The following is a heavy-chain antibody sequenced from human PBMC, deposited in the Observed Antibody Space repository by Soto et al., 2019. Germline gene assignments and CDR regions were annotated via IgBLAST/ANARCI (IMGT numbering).Heavy chain of an antibody. V-gene: IGHV3-30*18. Sequence: ESGGGVVQPGRSLRLSCAASGFTFSSYGMHWVRQAPGKGLEWVAVISYDGSNKYYADSVKGRFTISRDNSKNTLYLQMNSLRAEDTAVYYCAKTMTTVTPFDYWGQGTLVTVSS. CDR2: ISYDGSNK. CDR3: AKTMTTVTPFDY. J-gene: IGHJ4*02. CDR1: GFTFSSYG. D-gene: IGHD4-17*01.